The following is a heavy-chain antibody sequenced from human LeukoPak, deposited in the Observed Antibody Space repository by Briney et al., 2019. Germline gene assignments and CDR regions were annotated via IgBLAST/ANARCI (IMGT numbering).Heavy chain of an antibody. J-gene: IGHJ6*03. V-gene: IGHV3-73*01. CDR1: GFTFSGSA. CDR2: IRSKANSYAT. D-gene: IGHD2-15*01. CDR3: TRLWGSELLSYYYYYMDV. Sequence: PGGSLRLSCAASGFTFSGSAMHWVRQASGKGLEWVGRIRSKANSYATAYAASVKGRFTISRDDSKNTAYLQMNSLKTEDTAVYYCTRLWGSELLSYYYYYMDVWGKGTTVTVSS.